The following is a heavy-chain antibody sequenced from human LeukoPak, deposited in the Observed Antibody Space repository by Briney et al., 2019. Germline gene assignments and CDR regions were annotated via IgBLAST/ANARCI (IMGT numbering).Heavy chain of an antibody. V-gene: IGHV3-21*01. CDR2: ISSSSSYI. Sequence: GGSLRLSCAASGFTFSSYSMNWVRQAPGKGLEWVSSISSSSSYIYYADSVKGRFTISRDNSKNTLYLQMNSLRAEDTAVYYCARDYIVATAGLDYWGQGTLVTVSS. CDR1: GFTFSSYS. D-gene: IGHD5-12*01. J-gene: IGHJ4*02. CDR3: ARDYIVATAGLDY.